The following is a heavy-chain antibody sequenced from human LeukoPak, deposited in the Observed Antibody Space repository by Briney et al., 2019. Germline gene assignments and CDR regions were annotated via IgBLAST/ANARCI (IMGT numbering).Heavy chain of an antibody. Sequence: GGSLRLSCAASGFTFSSYWMHWVRHAPGKGLVWVSRINSDGSSTTYADSVKGRFTISRDNAKNTLYLQVNSLRAEDTAVYYCASPSCSGGSCYSGIDYWGQGTLVTVSS. CDR1: GFTFSSYW. D-gene: IGHD2-15*01. J-gene: IGHJ4*02. CDR2: INSDGSST. V-gene: IGHV3-74*01. CDR3: ASPSCSGGSCYSGIDY.